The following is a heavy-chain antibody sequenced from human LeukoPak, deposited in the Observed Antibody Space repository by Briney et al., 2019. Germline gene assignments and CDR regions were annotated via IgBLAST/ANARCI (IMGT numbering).Heavy chain of an antibody. V-gene: IGHV3-66*01. Sequence: GGSLRLSCAASGFTVSSNYMSWVRQAPGRGLEWVSVIYSGGSTYYADSVKGRFTISRDNSKNTLFLQMNSLRAGDTAVYYCARGTVTTVDYWGQGTLVTVSS. CDR2: IYSGGST. D-gene: IGHD4-17*01. CDR1: GFTVSSNY. CDR3: ARGTVTTVDY. J-gene: IGHJ4*02.